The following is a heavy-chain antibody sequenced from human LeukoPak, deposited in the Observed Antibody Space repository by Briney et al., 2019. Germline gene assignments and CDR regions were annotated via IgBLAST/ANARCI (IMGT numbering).Heavy chain of an antibody. Sequence: GASVKVSCKASGYTFTSYGISWVRQAPGQGLEWMGWISAYNGNTNYAQKLQGRVTMTTDTSTSTAYMELRSLRSDDTAVYYCARDPLDFWSGGDAFDIWGQGTMVTVSS. CDR1: GYTFTSYG. CDR3: ARDPLDFWSGGDAFDI. D-gene: IGHD3-3*01. J-gene: IGHJ3*02. CDR2: ISAYNGNT. V-gene: IGHV1-18*01.